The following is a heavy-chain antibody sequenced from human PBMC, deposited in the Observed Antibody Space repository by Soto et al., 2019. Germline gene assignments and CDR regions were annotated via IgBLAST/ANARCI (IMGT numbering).Heavy chain of an antibody. D-gene: IGHD3-22*01. J-gene: IGHJ4*02. CDR3: ARGGYDSSGYYPYYFDY. Sequence: PSETLSLTCAVYGGSFSGYYWSWIRQPPGKGLEWIGEINHSGGTNYNPSLKSRVTISVDTSKNQFSLKLSSVTAADTAVYYCARGGYDSSGYYPYYFDYWGQGTLVTVSS. V-gene: IGHV4-34*01. CDR1: GGSFSGYY. CDR2: INHSGGT.